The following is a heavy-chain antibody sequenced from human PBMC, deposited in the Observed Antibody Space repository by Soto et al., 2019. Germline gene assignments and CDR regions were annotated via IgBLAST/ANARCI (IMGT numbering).Heavy chain of an antibody. CDR2: ISSSSSYI. CDR3: ARLRGYPETYFDY. Sequence: GGSLRLSCAASGFTFSSYSMNWVRQAPGKGLEWVSSISSSSSYIYYADSVKGRFTISRGNAKNSLYLQMNSLRAEDTAVYYCARLRGYPETYFDYWGQGTLVTVSS. D-gene: IGHD3-22*01. V-gene: IGHV3-21*01. CDR1: GFTFSSYS. J-gene: IGHJ4*02.